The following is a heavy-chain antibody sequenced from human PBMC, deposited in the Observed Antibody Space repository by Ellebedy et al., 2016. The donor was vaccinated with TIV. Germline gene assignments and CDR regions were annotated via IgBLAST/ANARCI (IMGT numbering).Heavy chain of an antibody. CDR3: AKEYDFWSHYMDV. V-gene: IGHV3-9*01. D-gene: IGHD3-3*01. J-gene: IGHJ6*03. Sequence: SLKISCAASGFTFDDYAMHWVRQAPGKGLEWVSGISWNSGSIGYADSVKGRFTISRDNAKNSLYLQMNSLRAEDTALYYCAKEYDFWSHYMDVWGKGTTVTVSS. CDR1: GFTFDDYA. CDR2: ISWNSGSI.